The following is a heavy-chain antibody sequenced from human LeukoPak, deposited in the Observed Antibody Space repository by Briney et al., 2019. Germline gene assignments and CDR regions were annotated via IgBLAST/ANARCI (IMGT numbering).Heavy chain of an antibody. J-gene: IGHJ5*02. CDR1: GFTFTGHG. V-gene: IGHV3-30*03. D-gene: IGHD5-18*01. CDR2: ISYDGSNK. CDR3: ARGSYGNNWFDP. Sequence: GASLRLSCAASGFTFTGHGMHWVRQAPGKGLEWVAVISYDGSNKYYADSVKGRFTISRDNSKNTLYLQMNSLRTEDTAVYYCARGSYGNNWFDPWGQGTLVTVSS.